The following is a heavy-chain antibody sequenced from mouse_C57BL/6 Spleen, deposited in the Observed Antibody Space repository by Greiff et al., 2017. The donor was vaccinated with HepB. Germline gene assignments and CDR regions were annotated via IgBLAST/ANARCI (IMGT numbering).Heavy chain of an antibody. CDR3: ARDGGGDY. J-gene: IGHJ2*01. CDR2: ISSGGSYT. V-gene: IGHV5-6*01. Sequence: EVKVVESGGDLVKPGGSLKLSCAASGFTFSSYGMSWVRQTPDKRLEWVATISSGGSYTYYPDSVKGRFTISRDNAKNTLYLQMSRMKSEDTAMYYCARDGGGDYWGKGTTLTVSS. D-gene: IGHD1-2*01. CDR1: GFTFSSYG.